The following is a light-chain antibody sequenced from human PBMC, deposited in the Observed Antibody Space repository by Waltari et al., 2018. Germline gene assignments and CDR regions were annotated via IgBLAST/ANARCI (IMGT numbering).Light chain of an antibody. J-gene: IGKJ5*01. Sequence: EIVLTQSPVILSLSPGETATLSCRASQSVTNYLAWYQQRPGQAPRLLIYHASNRATGIPARFSGSGSGTDFTLTINSLEHEDFAVYYCQQRGTWPPITFGQGTRLEIK. V-gene: IGKV3-11*01. CDR2: HAS. CDR3: QQRGTWPPIT. CDR1: QSVTNY.